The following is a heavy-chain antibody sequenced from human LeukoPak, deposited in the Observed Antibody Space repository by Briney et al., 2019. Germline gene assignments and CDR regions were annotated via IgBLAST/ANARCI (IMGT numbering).Heavy chain of an antibody. CDR2: IWYDGSNK. CDR3: ARGGYDILTGSLYYFDY. Sequence: GRSLRLSCAASGFTFSSYGMHWVRQAPGKGLDWVAVIWYDGSNKYYADSVKGRFTISRDNSKNTLYLQMNSLRAEDTAVYYCARGGYDILTGSLYYFDYWGQGTLVTVSS. CDR1: GFTFSSYG. V-gene: IGHV3-33*01. J-gene: IGHJ4*02. D-gene: IGHD3-9*01.